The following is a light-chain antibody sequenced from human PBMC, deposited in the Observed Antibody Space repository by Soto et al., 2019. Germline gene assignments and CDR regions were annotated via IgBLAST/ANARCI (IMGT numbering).Light chain of an antibody. J-gene: IGKJ5*01. CDR2: GAS. V-gene: IGKV1-33*01. CDR3: QQYDSVFT. CDR1: QGISNY. Sequence: DIQMTQSPSSLSASVGDRVTITCQASQGISNYLNWYQQKPGKAPKLLIYGASNLETGVPSRFSGSGSGTDFTFTISSLQAEDIATYICQQYDSVFTFGQGTRLENK.